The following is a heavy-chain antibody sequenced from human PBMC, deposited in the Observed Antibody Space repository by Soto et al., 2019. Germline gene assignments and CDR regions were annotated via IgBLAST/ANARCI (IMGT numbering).Heavy chain of an antibody. CDR3: ARERRMGGSPFYHYTMDV. CDR1: GGSFSGYY. J-gene: IGHJ6*02. Sequence: NPSETLSLTCAVYGGSFSGYYWRWIRQPPGKGLEWIGEINHSGSTNYNPSLKSRVTISVDTSKNQFSLKLSSVTAADTAVYYCARERRMGGSPFYHYTMDVWGQGTTVTVSS. CDR2: INHSGST. D-gene: IGHD2-15*01. V-gene: IGHV4-34*01.